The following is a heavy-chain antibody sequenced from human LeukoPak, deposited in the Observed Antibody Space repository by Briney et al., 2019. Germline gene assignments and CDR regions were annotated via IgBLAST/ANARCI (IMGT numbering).Heavy chain of an antibody. D-gene: IGHD6-19*01. J-gene: IGHJ4*02. CDR2: IWYDGTNR. Sequence: GGSLRLSCAASGFTFSSFAMHWVRQAPGKGLEWVAVIWYDGTNRYYADSVEGRFTISRDNSKNMLYLQMNSLRAEDTAVYYCARTRYNSGGGDYWGQGTPVTVSP. CDR3: ARTRYNSGGGDY. CDR1: GFTFSSFA. V-gene: IGHV3-33*08.